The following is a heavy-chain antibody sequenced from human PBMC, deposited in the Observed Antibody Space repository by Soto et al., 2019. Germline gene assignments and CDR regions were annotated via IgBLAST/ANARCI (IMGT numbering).Heavy chain of an antibody. CDR2: IYYSGST. D-gene: IGHD6-13*01. CDR1: GGSISSGDYY. Sequence: KPSETLSLTCTVSGGSISSGDYYWSWIRQPPGKGLEWIGYIYYSGSTYYNPSLKSRVTISVDTSKNQFSLKLSSVTAADTAVYYCAREGGPHPGIDYWGQGTLVTVSS. J-gene: IGHJ4*02. V-gene: IGHV4-30-4*01. CDR3: AREGGPHPGIDY.